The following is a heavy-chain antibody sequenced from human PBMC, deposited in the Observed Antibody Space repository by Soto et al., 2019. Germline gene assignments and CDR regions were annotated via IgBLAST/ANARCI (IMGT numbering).Heavy chain of an antibody. CDR2: INTNTENP. V-gene: IGHV7-4-1*01. J-gene: IGHJ5*02. D-gene: IGHD4-17*01. CDR3: AREYGDYSINWFDP. CDR1: GYTFTSYA. Sequence: ASVKVSCKASGYTFTSYAMDWVRQAPGQGLEWMGWINTNTENPTYAQGFTGRFVFSLDTSVSSAYVQICSLKAEDAAVYYCAREYGDYSINWFDPWGQGTLVTVSS.